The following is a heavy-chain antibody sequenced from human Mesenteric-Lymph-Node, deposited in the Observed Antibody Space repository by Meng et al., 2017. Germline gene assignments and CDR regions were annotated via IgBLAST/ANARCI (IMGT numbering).Heavy chain of an antibody. Sequence: GGSLRLSCAASGFTFSSYWMHWVRQAPGKGLVWVSRINSDGSSTSYADSVKGRFTISRDNAKNTLYLQMNSLRAEDTAVYYCARGFNMVRGVITYYYGMDVWGQGTTVTVSS. CDR1: GFTFSSYW. CDR3: ARGFNMVRGVITYYYGMDV. J-gene: IGHJ6*01. D-gene: IGHD3-10*01. CDR2: INSDGSST. V-gene: IGHV3-74*01.